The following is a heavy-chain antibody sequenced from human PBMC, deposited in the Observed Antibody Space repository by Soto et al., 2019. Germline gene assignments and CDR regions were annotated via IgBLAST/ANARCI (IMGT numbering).Heavy chain of an antibody. V-gene: IGHV3-7*01. CDR1: GFTFSTYW. J-gene: IGHJ4*02. D-gene: IGHD2-15*01. CDR3: ARDRGYCSGGTCYSVLDY. Sequence: EVQLVESGGGLVQPGGSLRLSCAASGFTFSTYWMNWVRQAPGKGLEWVANIKQDGSEKYYVDSVKGRFTISRDNAKSSLYLQMNSLRAGDTAVYYFARDRGYCSGGTCYSVLDYWGQGTLVTVSS. CDR2: IKQDGSEK.